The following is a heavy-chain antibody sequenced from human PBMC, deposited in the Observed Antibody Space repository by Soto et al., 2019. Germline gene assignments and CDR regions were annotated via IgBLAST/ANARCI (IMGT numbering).Heavy chain of an antibody. D-gene: IGHD1-26*01. CDR3: ARERWGGWFDP. V-gene: IGHV3-53*02. CDR1: GFTVSDNY. J-gene: IGHJ5*02. CDR2: IHSGGST. Sequence: EVQLVETGGGLIQPGGSLRLSCAASGFTVSDNYMSWVRQAPGKGLEWVSIIHSGGSTYYADSVKGRFTISRDNSKNTRYLQMNSLRSEDTAVDYCARERWGGWFDPWGQGTLVTVSS.